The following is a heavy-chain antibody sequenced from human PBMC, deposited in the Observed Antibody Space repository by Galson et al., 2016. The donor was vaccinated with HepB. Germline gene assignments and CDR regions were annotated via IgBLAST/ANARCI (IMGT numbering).Heavy chain of an antibody. V-gene: IGHV6-1*01. CDR2: TYYRSKWFN. CDR3: ARGTRAFFDY. CDR1: GDSVSSNSAA. J-gene: IGHJ4*02. Sequence: CAISGDSVSSNSAAWNWIRQSPSRGLEWLGWTYYRSKWFNNDAVSVKSRITINPDTSKNQFSLQLNSVTPEDTAVYYCARGTRAFFDYWGQGTLVTVSS. D-gene: IGHD1-1*01.